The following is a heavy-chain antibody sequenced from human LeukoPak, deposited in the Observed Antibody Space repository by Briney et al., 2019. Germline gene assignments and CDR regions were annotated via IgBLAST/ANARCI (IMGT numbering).Heavy chain of an antibody. V-gene: IGHV4-4*07. CDR2: MYTSGDT. Sequence: PSETLSLTCTVSGGSISGYYWTWIRQPADKRLEWLGRMYTSGDTYYNPSLRSRLTISLDTAKNQISLEVRSVTAADTAVYYCARVGNSWPHYYFDSWGRGTLVTVSS. D-gene: IGHD6-13*01. CDR1: GGSISGYY. CDR3: ARVGNSWPHYYFDS. J-gene: IGHJ4*02.